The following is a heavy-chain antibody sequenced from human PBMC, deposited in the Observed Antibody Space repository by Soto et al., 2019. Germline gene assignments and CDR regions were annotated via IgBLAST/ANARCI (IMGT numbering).Heavy chain of an antibody. CDR2: HYSGGST. CDR3: ARHRHPRGTVGATSPLDP. D-gene: IGHD1-26*01. V-gene: IGHV3-53*01. CDR1: VFSVSSNY. Sequence: GGSLRLSCAISVFSVSSNYLSWVRQAPGKGLEWVSVHYSGGSTYYADSVQGRFTISRDKSNNTLYLQMRRVRAEGTAVYFCARHRHPRGTVGATSPLDPWGQGTQVTVSS. J-gene: IGHJ5*02.